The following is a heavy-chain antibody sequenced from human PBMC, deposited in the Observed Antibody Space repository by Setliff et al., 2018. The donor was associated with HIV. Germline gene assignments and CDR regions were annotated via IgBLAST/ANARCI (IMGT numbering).Heavy chain of an antibody. CDR3: ARGHTKNYYGGDFFDF. Sequence: SETLSLTCSVSDYSISTTYFWGWIRQPPGEGLEWIVSFYHSGDTYYNPSLKSRVSISVDTSKKQFSLELNSVTAADTAVYYCARGHTKNYYGGDFFDFWGQGSLVTVSS. J-gene: IGHJ4*02. CDR2: FYHSGDT. V-gene: IGHV4-38-2*02. D-gene: IGHD1-26*01. CDR1: DYSISTTYF.